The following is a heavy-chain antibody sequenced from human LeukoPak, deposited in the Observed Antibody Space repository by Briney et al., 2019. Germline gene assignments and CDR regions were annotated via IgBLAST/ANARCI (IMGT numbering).Heavy chain of an antibody. J-gene: IGHJ5*02. CDR3: ARHVRTVTTDNWFDP. CDR1: GGSFSDYY. D-gene: IGHD4-17*01. CDR2: IDHSKST. V-gene: IGHV4-34*01. Sequence: SETLSLTCAVYGGSFSDYYWSWIRQPPGKGLEWIGEIDHSKSTYYNPSLKSRVTISVDTSKNQFSLKLSSVTAADTAVYYCARHVRTVTTDNWFDPWGQGTLVTVSS.